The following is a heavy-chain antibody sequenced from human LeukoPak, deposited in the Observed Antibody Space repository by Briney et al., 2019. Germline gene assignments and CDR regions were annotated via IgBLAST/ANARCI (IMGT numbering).Heavy chain of an antibody. V-gene: IGHV4-59*01. CDR2: IYYSGST. J-gene: IGHJ4*02. D-gene: IGHD3-3*01. Sequence: PSETLSLTCTGSGDSISSYYWSWIRQPPGKGLEWIGYIYYSGSTNYNPSLKSRVTISVDTSKNQFSLKLSSVTAADTAVYYCARVLIGNYDFWSGLFDYWGQGTLVTVSS. CDR3: ARVLIGNYDFWSGLFDY. CDR1: GDSISSYY.